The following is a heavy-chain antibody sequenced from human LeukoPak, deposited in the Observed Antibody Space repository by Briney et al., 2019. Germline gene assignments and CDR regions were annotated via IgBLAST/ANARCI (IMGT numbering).Heavy chain of an antibody. CDR1: GYTFTSYY. D-gene: IGHD2-2*01. Sequence: ASVKVSCKASGYTFTSYYMHWVRQAPGQGLEWMGIINPSGGSTSYAQKFQGRVTMTRDTSISTAYMELSRLRSDDTAVYYCARGLGYCSSTSCWPFDYWGQGTLVTVSS. CDR3: ARGLGYCSSTSCWPFDY. CDR2: INPSGGST. J-gene: IGHJ4*02. V-gene: IGHV1-46*01.